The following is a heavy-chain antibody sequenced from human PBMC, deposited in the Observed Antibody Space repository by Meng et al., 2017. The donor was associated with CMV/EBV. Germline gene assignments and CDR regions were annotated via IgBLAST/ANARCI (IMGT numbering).Heavy chain of an antibody. CDR1: GGSFSGYY. Sequence: HVQLQQWGAGLLKPSETLVLSGAVYGGSFSGYYWSWIRQPPGKGLEWIGEINHSGSTNYNPSLKSRVTISVDTSKNQFSLKLSPVTAADTAVYYCARESMVRGEDWGQGTLVTVSS. V-gene: IGHV4-34*01. D-gene: IGHD3-10*01. J-gene: IGHJ4*02. CDR3: ARESMVRGED. CDR2: INHSGST.